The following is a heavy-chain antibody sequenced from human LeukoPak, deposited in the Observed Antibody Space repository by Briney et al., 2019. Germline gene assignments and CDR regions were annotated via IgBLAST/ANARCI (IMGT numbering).Heavy chain of an antibody. Sequence: GGSLRLSCAASGFTFSSYAMSWVRQTPRNGLEWVANIKQDGSEAYYVDSMKGRFTISRDNARNSLYLQMNSLRAEDTAVYYCARDKVDYDTSGSLFIFGGQGTLVTVSS. D-gene: IGHD3-22*01. J-gene: IGHJ4*02. CDR3: ARDKVDYDTSGSLFIF. CDR1: GFTFSSYA. CDR2: IKQDGSEA. V-gene: IGHV3-7*03.